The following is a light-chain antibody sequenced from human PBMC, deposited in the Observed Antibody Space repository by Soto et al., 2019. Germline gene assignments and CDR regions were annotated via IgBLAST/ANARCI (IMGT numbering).Light chain of an antibody. J-gene: IGLJ2*01. CDR2: EVS. CDR1: SSDVGGYNS. CDR3: AAWDDSLNAVI. Sequence: QSVLTQPASVSGSPGQSITISCTGTSSDVGGYNSVSWYQQHPGKAPKLMIYEVSNRPSGVSNRFSGSKSGNTASLTISGLQAEDEADYFCAAWDDSLNAVIFGGGTKLTVL. V-gene: IGLV2-14*01.